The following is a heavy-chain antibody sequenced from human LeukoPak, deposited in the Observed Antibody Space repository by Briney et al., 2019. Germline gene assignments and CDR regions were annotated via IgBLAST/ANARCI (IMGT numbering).Heavy chain of an antibody. D-gene: IGHD5-12*01. V-gene: IGHV3-21*01. CDR1: GFTFTNYH. CDR2: LSSSSDYI. Sequence: GGSLRLSCAASGFTFTNYHMDWVRQAPGKGLEWVSFLSSSSDYISYADSVKGRFTISRDNAKNSLSLQMNSLRAEDTAIYYCAKRKYSDSDLRAFDIWGQGTMVTVSS. CDR3: AKRKYSDSDLRAFDI. J-gene: IGHJ3*02.